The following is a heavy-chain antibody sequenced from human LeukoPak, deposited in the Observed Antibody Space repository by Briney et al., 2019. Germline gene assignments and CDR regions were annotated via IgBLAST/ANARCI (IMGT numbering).Heavy chain of an antibody. Sequence: SVKVSCKASGGTFSSYAISWVRQAPGQGLEWMGRIIPIFGTANYAQKFQGRVTITTDESTSTAYMELRSLRSDDTAVYYCARDRHIAAAVYYYYMDVWGKGTPVTVSS. D-gene: IGHD6-13*01. V-gene: IGHV1-69*05. CDR3: ARDRHIAAAVYYYYMDV. CDR1: GGTFSSYA. CDR2: IIPIFGTA. J-gene: IGHJ6*03.